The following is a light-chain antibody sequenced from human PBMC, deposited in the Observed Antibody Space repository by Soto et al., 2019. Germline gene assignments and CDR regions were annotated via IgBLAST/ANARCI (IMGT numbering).Light chain of an antibody. V-gene: IGLV1-47*01. CDR3: AAWDDSLSGPLYV. CDR1: SSNIGSNY. CDR2: RNN. Sequence: QSVLTQPPSASGTPGQRVTISCSGSSSNIGSNYVYWYQQLPGTAPKLLIYRNNQRPSGVPDRFSGSKSGTSPSLAISGLRSEDEADYYCAAWDDSLSGPLYVFGTGTKLTVL. J-gene: IGLJ1*01.